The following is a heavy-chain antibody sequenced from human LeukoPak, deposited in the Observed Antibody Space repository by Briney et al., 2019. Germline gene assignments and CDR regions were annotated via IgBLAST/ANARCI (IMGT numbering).Heavy chain of an antibody. CDR1: GYSFTSYW. Sequence: GESLKISCKGSGYSFTSYWIGWVRQMPGKGLEWMGIIYSPSFQGQVTISADKSISTAYLQWSSLKASDTAMYYCARLVYDILTGYPLWLDPWGQGTLVTVSS. CDR2: IY. CDR3: ARLVYDILTGYPLWLDP. V-gene: IGHV5-51*01. D-gene: IGHD3-9*01. J-gene: IGHJ5*02.